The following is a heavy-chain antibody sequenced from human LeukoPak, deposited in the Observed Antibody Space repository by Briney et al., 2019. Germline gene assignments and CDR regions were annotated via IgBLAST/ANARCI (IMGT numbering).Heavy chain of an antibody. Sequence: ASVMVSCKASGYTFTGYYMHWVRQAPGQGLEWMGWINPNSGGTNYAQKFQGRVTMTRDTSISTAYMELSRLRSDDTAVYYCALARGSSWYDYWGQGTLVAVSS. CDR3: ALARGSSWYDY. CDR2: INPNSGGT. V-gene: IGHV1-2*02. CDR1: GYTFTGYY. D-gene: IGHD6-13*01. J-gene: IGHJ4*02.